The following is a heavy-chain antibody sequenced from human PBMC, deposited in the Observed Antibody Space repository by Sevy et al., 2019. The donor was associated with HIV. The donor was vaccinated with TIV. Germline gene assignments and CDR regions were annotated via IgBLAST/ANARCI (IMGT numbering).Heavy chain of an antibody. CDR3: ARGYDAGPLIY. J-gene: IGHJ4*01. D-gene: IGHD3-22*01. V-gene: IGHV4-34*01. CDR2: INHSGST. Sequence: SETLSLTCTVYGGSFSADYWTWIRQPPGKGLEWIGEINHSGSTNYNPSLKSRVTISLATSTNQFSLRLTSVTAADTAVFYCARGYDAGPLIYWGHGTLVTVSS. CDR1: GGSFSADY.